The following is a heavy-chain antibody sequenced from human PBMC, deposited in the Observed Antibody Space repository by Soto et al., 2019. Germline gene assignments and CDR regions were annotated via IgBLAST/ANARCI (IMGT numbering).Heavy chain of an antibody. CDR1: GGSISSSNW. D-gene: IGHD4-17*01. CDR2: IYYSGRT. CDR3: ARFMTMVTNLAFDI. V-gene: IGHV4-4*02. Sequence: QVQLQESGPGLVKPSGTLSLTCAVSGGSISSSNWWSWVRQPPGKGLEWIEEIYYSGRTNYNPSLKSRVTISVDKSKNQFSLKLSSVTAADTAVYYCARFMTMVTNLAFDIWGQGTMVTVSS. J-gene: IGHJ3*02.